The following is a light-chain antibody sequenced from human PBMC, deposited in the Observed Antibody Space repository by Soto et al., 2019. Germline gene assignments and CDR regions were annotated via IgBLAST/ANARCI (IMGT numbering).Light chain of an antibody. V-gene: IGLV4-60*03. CDR2: VEVSGGY. CDR1: SGHSGYI. J-gene: IGLJ2*01. CDR3: ETWDSNSRV. Sequence: QPVLTQSSSASASLGSSVRLTCTLSSGHSGYIIAWHQQQPGEAPRYLMKVEVSGGYNKGSGVPDRFSGSSSGADRYLTISSLQSEDEADYYCETWDSNSRVFGGGTKVTVL.